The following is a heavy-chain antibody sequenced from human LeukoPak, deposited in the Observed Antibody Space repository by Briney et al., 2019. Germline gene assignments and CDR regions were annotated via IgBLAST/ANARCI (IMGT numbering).Heavy chain of an antibody. CDR1: GFTLSNYV. V-gene: IGHV3-23*01. D-gene: IGHD6-19*01. Sequence: PGGSLRLSCAASGFTLSNYVVNWVRQAPGKGLEWVSAISGSGGSTKYADSVKGRFTISGDNSKNTLYLQMNSLRAEDTAVYYCAKSQSGWYSFDYWGRGTLVTVSS. J-gene: IGHJ4*02. CDR2: ISGSGGST. CDR3: AKSQSGWYSFDY.